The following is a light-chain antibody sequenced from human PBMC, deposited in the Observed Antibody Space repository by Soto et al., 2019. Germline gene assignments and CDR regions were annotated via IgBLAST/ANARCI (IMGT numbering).Light chain of an antibody. CDR3: QQRAGWPPT. J-gene: IGKJ4*01. V-gene: IGKV3-11*01. Sequence: EIVLTQSPATVSLSPGERATLPCWASQSLSSYLAWYQQKPGQAPRLLIYDASNRANGIPARFTGSGSGTDFTLTISSLEPEDFAVYFCQQRAGWPPTFGGGTKV. CDR2: DAS. CDR1: QSLSSY.